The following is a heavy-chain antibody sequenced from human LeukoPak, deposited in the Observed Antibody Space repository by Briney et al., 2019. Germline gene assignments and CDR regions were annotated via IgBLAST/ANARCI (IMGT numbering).Heavy chain of an antibody. V-gene: IGHV4-39*01. CDR3: ARLPTVTFFDY. Sequence: SETLSLTCTVSSGSISSSSYYWGWIRQPPGKGVEWIGSIYYSGSTYHNPSHKSRVTISVDTSKNQFSLRLSSVTAADTAVYYCARLPTVTFFDYWGQGTLVTVSS. CDR1: SGSISSSSYY. CDR2: IYYSGST. J-gene: IGHJ4*02. D-gene: IGHD4-17*01.